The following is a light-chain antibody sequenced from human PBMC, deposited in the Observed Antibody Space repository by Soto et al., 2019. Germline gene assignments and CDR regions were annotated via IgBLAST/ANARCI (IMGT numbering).Light chain of an antibody. CDR2: SNN. Sequence: QSVLTQPPSASGTPGQRVTISCSGSSSNIGSNTVNWYQQLPGTAPKLRIYSNNQRPSGVPDRFSGSKSGTSASLAISGLQSEDEADYYCAAWDDSLNGSGVFGGGTKLTVL. CDR1: SSNIGSNT. CDR3: AAWDDSLNGSGV. J-gene: IGLJ2*01. V-gene: IGLV1-44*01.